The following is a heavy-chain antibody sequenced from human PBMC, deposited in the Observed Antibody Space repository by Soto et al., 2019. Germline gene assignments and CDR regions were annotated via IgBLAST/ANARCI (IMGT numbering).Heavy chain of an antibody. CDR2: IYNSGNT. J-gene: IGHJ4*02. V-gene: IGHV4-59*02. CDR1: GFSVSSYY. Sequence: PSETLSLTCTVSGFSVSSYYWTWIRQPPGKGLEWIGYIYNSGNTNYSPALKSRVTMSVDTSKNQFSLKLTSVTAADTAAYYCARGRGDYYFDYWGQGTLVTVSS. CDR3: ARGRGDYYFDY. D-gene: IGHD7-27*01.